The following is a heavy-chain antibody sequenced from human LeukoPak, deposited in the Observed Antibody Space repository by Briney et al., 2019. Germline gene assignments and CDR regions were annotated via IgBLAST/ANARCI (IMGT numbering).Heavy chain of an antibody. J-gene: IGHJ6*02. CDR3: AVSSSSSWAEFYYYYGMDV. CDR1: GFTFSSYS. V-gene: IGHV3-48*01. CDR2: ISSSSSTI. Sequence: GGSLRLSCAASGFTFSSYSMNWVRQAPGKGLEWVSYISSSSSTIYYADSVKGRFTISRDNAKNLLYLQMNSLRAEDTAVYYCAVSSSSSWAEFYYYYGMDVWGQGTTVTVSS. D-gene: IGHD6-13*01.